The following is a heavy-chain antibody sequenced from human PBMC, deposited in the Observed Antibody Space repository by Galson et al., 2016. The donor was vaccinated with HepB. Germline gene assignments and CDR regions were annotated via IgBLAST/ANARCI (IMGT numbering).Heavy chain of an antibody. Sequence: LRLSCAVSGFTVRNNYMSWVRQAPGKGLEWVSLIYSGGVTEYADSVKGRFTISRDNSKNTLYLQMNSLRVEDTAVYYCAPGNSVEGDYWGQGTLVTVSS. V-gene: IGHV3-53*01. CDR2: IYSGGVT. J-gene: IGHJ4*02. D-gene: IGHD1-7*01. CDR1: GFTVRNNY. CDR3: APGNSVEGDY.